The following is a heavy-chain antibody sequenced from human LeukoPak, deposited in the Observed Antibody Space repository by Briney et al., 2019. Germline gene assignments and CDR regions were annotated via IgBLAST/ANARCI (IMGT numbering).Heavy chain of an antibody. CDR2: IRYDGSNK. CDR3: AKDGPYCSGGSCYSGRIDY. V-gene: IGHV3-30*02. CDR1: GVSFSSFG. D-gene: IGHD2-15*01. Sequence: GGSLRLSCAASGVSFSSFGMHWVRQAPGKGLEWVAFIRYDGSNKYSADSVKGRFTISRDNSKNTLYLQMNSLRAEDTAVYYCAKDGPYCSGGSCYSGRIDYWGQGTLVTVSS. J-gene: IGHJ4*02.